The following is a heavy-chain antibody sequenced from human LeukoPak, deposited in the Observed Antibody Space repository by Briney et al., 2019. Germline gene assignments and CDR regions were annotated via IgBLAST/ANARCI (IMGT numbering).Heavy chain of an antibody. J-gene: IGHJ5*02. V-gene: IGHV1-8*03. CDR2: INPNSGNT. Sequence: ASVKVSCKASGYTFTGYYMHWVRQAPGQGLEWMGWINPNSGNTGYAQKFQGRVTITRNTSISTAYMELSSLRSEDTAVYYCARTWILNWFDPWGQGTLVTVSS. CDR1: GYTFTGYY. D-gene: IGHD2-2*03. CDR3: ARTWILNWFDP.